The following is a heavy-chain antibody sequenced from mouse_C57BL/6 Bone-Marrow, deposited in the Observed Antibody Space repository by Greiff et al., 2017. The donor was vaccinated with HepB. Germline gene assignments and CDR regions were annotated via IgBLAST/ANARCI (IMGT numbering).Heavy chain of an antibody. V-gene: IGHV1-39*01. J-gene: IGHJ3*01. D-gene: IGHD2-1*01. CDR1: GYSFTDYN. CDR2: INPNYGTT. Sequence: EVQLQQSGPELVKPGASVKISCKASGYSFTDYNMNWVKQSNGKSLEWIGVINPNYGTTSYNQKFKGKATLTVDQSSSTAYMQLNSLTSEDSAVYYCALYGNYVGLPPWFAYWGQGTLVTVSA. CDR3: ALYGNYVGLPPWFAY.